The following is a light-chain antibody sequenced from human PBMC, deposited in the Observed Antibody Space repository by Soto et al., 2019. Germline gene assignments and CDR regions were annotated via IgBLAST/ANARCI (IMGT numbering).Light chain of an antibody. CDR1: QSISQS. J-gene: IGKJ1*01. CDR3: QQYGWSPRT. Sequence: EVVLTQSPGTLSLSPGERATLSCRASQSISQSLAWYQQRPGQSPRLLIYDASRRATGIPDRFTGSGFWTDFTLTIMRLAPEDRAVYYCQQYGWSPRTFGQGTKVELK. CDR2: DAS. V-gene: IGKV3-20*01.